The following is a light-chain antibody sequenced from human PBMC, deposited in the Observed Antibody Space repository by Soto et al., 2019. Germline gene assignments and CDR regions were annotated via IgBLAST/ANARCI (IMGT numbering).Light chain of an antibody. CDR2: KAS. V-gene: IGKV1-5*03. J-gene: IGKJ4*01. CDR3: QQYSTDPLT. CDR1: QTISTW. Sequence: DIHMSQSPSTLSASVGDSVTITCRASQTISTWLAWYQQKPGKAPNLLIYKASSLEGGVPSRFSGSGSGTEFTLSISGLQPDDSAIYYCQQYSTDPLTFGGGTKVEIK.